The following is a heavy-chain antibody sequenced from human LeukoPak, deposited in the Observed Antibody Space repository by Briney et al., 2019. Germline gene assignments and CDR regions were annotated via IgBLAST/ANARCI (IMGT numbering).Heavy chain of an antibody. CDR3: AKDARIAAASFDY. CDR1: GFTFSSYG. J-gene: IGHJ4*02. V-gene: IGHV3-33*06. D-gene: IGHD6-13*01. CDR2: IWYDGSNK. Sequence: GGSLRLSCAASGFTFSSYGMHWVRQAPGKGLEWVAVIWYDGSNKYYADSVKGRFTISRDNSKNTLYLQMNSLRAEDTAVYYCAKDARIAAASFDYWGQGTLVTVAS.